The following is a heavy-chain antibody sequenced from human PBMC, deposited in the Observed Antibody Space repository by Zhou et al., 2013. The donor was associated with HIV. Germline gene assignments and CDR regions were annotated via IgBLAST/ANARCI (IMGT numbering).Heavy chain of an antibody. CDR1: GYTFTSYG. V-gene: IGHV1-18*01. CDR3: AREGYYYDSSGYYSGLLCTT. D-gene: IGHD3-22*01. CDR2: ISAYNGDT. J-gene: IGHJ4*02. Sequence: QVQLVQSGGEVKKPGASVKVSCKASGYTFTSYGISWVRQAPGQGLEWMGWISAYNGDTNYAQKLQGRVTMTTDTSTSTAYMELRSLRSDDTAVYYCAREGYYYDSSGYYSGLLCTTWGHGNPWSPSPQ.